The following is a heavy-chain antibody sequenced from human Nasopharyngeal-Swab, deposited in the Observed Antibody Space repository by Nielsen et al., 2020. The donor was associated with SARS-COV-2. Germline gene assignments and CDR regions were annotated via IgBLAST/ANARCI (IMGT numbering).Heavy chain of an antibody. CDR1: GGSISSGSYY. CDR3: ARVYYDSSGYRED. V-gene: IGHV4-61*02. J-gene: IGHJ4*02. CDR2: IYTSGST. Sequence: LSCTVSGGSISSGSYYWSWIRQPAGKGLEWIGRIYTSGSTNYNPSLKSRVTISVDTSKNQFSLKLSSVTAADTAVYYCARVYYDSSGYREDWGQGTLVTVSS. D-gene: IGHD3-22*01.